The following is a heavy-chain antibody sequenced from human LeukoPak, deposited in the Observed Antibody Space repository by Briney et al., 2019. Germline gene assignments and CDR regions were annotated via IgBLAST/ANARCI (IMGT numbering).Heavy chain of an antibody. J-gene: IGHJ4*02. CDR2: VSYDGSNI. V-gene: IGHV3-30*18. CDR1: GFIFSTYD. CDR3: AKSLDAQAVADPFDY. D-gene: IGHD6-19*01. Sequence: GGSLRLSCAASGFIFSTYDMHWVRQAPGKGLEWVAVVSYDGSNIYHAASVQGRFTISRDNSKNTLYLQMNSLRAEDTAVYYCAKSLDAQAVADPFDYWGQGTLVTVSS.